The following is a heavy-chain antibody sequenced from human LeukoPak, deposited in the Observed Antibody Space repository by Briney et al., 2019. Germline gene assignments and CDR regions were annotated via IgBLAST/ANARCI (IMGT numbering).Heavy chain of an antibody. D-gene: IGHD6-19*01. J-gene: IGHJ4*02. V-gene: IGHV3-21*01. Sequence: PGGSLRLSCAASGFTFSSYTMNWVRQAPGKGLEWVSYISSSGNYIYQADSLKGRFTISRDNAKNSLYLQMNSLRAEDRAVYYCARGGAGYYFDHWGQGTLLTVSS. CDR1: GFTFSSYT. CDR3: ARGGAGYYFDH. CDR2: ISSSGNYI.